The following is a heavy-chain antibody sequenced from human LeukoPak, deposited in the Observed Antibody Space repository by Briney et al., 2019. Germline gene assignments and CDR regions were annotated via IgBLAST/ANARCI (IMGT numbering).Heavy chain of an antibody. CDR2: IWYDGGNK. CDR3: ARGSGYSGYDAVDY. V-gene: IGHV3-33*01. CDR1: GFTFSSYG. J-gene: IGHJ4*02. D-gene: IGHD5-12*01. Sequence: GGSLRLSCAASGFTFSSYGMHWVRQAPGKGLEWVAVIWYDGGNKYYADSVKGRFTISRDNSKNTLYLQMNSLRAEDTAVYYCARGSGYSGYDAVDYWGQGTLVTVSS.